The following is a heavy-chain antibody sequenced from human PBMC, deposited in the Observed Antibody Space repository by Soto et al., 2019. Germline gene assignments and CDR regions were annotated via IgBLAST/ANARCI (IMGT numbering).Heavy chain of an antibody. J-gene: IGHJ4*02. CDR3: ASKHSSRAFDY. V-gene: IGHV3-74*01. Sequence: EVQLVASGGGLVQPGGSLRLSCAASGFTFSSYWMHWVRQAPGKGLVWVSRINSDGSSTTYADSVKGRFTISRDNAKNTVYLQMNSLRAEDTAVYYCASKHSSRAFDYWGQGTLVTVSS. CDR1: GFTFSSYW. CDR2: INSDGSST. D-gene: IGHD6-13*01.